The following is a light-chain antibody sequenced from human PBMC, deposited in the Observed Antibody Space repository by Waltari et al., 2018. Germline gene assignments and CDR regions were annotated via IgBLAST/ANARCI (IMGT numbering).Light chain of an antibody. Sequence: DIQMTQSPSTLSASVGDRVTITCRASQSISSGLAWYQQKPGKAPKLLIYKASSLESGVPSRCSGSGSGTEFALTISSLQPDDFATYYFQQYNSYSWTFGQGTKVEIK. V-gene: IGKV1-5*03. J-gene: IGKJ1*01. CDR3: QQYNSYSWT. CDR2: KAS. CDR1: QSISSG.